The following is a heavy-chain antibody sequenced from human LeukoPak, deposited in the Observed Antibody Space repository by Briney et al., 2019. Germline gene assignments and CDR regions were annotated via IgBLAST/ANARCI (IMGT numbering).Heavy chain of an antibody. V-gene: IGHV3-74*01. J-gene: IGHJ1*01. CDR2: IKSDGST. Sequence: GGSLRLSCAASGFTFSTYWMHWVRQAPGKGLVWVSRIKSDGSTNYADSVKGRLTISRDNAKNTVSLQMNSLRPEDTGVYYCARAPSEIGGYYPEYFRHWGQGTLVTVSS. CDR1: GFTFSTYW. D-gene: IGHD3-22*01. CDR3: ARAPSEIGGYYPEYFRH.